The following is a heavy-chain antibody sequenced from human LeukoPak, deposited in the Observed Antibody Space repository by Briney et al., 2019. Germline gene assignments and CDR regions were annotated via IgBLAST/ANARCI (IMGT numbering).Heavy chain of an antibody. V-gene: IGHV1-69*13. CDR2: IIPIFGTA. J-gene: IGHJ3*02. D-gene: IGHD1-1*01. CDR1: GGTFSSQA. Sequence: ASVKVSCKASGGTFSSQAISWVRQAPGQGPEWMGGIIPIFGTANYAQKFQGRVTITADESTSTAYMELSSLRSEDTAVYYCARDRLERGAHDAFDIWGQGTMVTVSS. CDR3: ARDRLERGAHDAFDI.